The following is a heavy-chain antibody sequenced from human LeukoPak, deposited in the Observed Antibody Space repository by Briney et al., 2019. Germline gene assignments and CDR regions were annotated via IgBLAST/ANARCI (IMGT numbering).Heavy chain of an antibody. Sequence: NPSETLSLTCTVSGGSISSSSYYWGWIRQPPGKGLEWIGSIYYSGSTYYNPSLKSRVTISVDTSKNQFSLKLSSVTAADTAVYYCARVQQLVLTTIDYWGQGTLVTVSS. V-gene: IGHV4-39*07. CDR1: GGSISSSSYY. CDR2: IYYSGST. J-gene: IGHJ4*02. CDR3: ARVQQLVLTTIDY. D-gene: IGHD6-13*01.